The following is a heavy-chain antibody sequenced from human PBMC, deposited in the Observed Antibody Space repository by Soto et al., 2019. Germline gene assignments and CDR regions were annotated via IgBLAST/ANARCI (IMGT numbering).Heavy chain of an antibody. CDR3: ATVDGLGVVTPFMDY. Sequence: SETLSLTCTVSGGSISSSRYRWGWVRQPPGKGLEWIGTIYYSGSTHYNPSLKSRVTISVDTSKSQFSLRLNSVTAADTAVYYCATVDGLGVVTPFMDYWGQGTLVTVSS. CDR1: GGSISSSRYR. CDR2: IYYSGST. V-gene: IGHV4-39*01. J-gene: IGHJ4*02. D-gene: IGHD3-3*01.